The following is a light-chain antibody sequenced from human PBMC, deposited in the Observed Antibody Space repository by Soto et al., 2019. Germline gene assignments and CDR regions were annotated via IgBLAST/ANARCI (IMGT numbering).Light chain of an antibody. CDR2: GAS. Sequence: EIVLTQSPGTLSLSPGGRATLSCRASQIVCRSYLAWYQQKPGQAPKLLNYGASSRATGIPDRVSGSGSGRDFTLIISRLEPEDFAVYYCQQYGSSPPLTFGGGTKVELK. J-gene: IGKJ4*01. CDR3: QQYGSSPPLT. CDR1: QIVCRSY. V-gene: IGKV3-20*01.